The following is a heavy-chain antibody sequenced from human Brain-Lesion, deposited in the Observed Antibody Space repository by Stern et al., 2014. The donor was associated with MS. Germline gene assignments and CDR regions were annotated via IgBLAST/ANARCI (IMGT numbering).Heavy chain of an antibody. J-gene: IGHJ4*02. Sequence: QVQLQESGPGLVKPSETLSLTCTVSGGSLRTFSWSWIRQPPGRGLEWVGCVYYNGRITYNPSLNSRVTMSVDTSKSQLSLRLHSVTAADTAVYYCARHSVGVKEFDSWGQGTLVTVSS. CDR3: ARHSVGVKEFDS. CDR2: VYYNGRI. V-gene: IGHV4-59*01. CDR1: GGSLRTFS. D-gene: IGHD5/OR15-5a*01.